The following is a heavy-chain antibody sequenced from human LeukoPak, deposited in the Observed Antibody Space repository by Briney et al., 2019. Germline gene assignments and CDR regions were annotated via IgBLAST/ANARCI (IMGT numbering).Heavy chain of an antibody. CDR3: ARVARPRRNWFDP. D-gene: IGHD5-12*01. Sequence: ASVKVSCKASGYTFTSYDINWVRQATGQGLEWMGWMNPNSGNTGYAQKFQGRVTMTRNTSISKAYMELSSLRSEDTAVYYCARVARPRRNWFDPWGQGTLVTVSS. V-gene: IGHV1-8*01. CDR1: GYTFTSYD. J-gene: IGHJ5*02. CDR2: MNPNSGNT.